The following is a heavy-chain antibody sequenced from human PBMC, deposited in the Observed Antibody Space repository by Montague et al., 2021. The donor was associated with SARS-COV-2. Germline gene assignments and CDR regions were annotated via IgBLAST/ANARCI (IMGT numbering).Heavy chain of an antibody. V-gene: IGHV4-34*01. CDR1: GGSFSGNY. CDR3: ARGLPVTTLFYYFGMDV. Sequence: SETLSLTCAVYGGSFSGNYWSWIRHPPGRGLEWSGEINHYGSTNYNPSLKSRVTMSVDTSKNQFSLKLSSVTAADTAVYYCARGLPVTTLFYYFGMDVWGQGTTVTVSS. J-gene: IGHJ6*02. CDR2: INHYGST. D-gene: IGHD4-11*01.